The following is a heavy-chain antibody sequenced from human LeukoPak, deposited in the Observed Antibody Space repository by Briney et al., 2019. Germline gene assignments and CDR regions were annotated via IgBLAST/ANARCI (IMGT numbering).Heavy chain of an antibody. CDR1: GFTVSSNY. Sequence: PGGSLRLSCAASGFTVSSNYMSWVRQAPGKGLEWVSSISTRSTYIYYADSVKGRFTISRDNAQNSLYLQMNSLRAEDTAVYYCARERYSNRDDAFDVWGQGTLVTVSS. D-gene: IGHD4-11*01. CDR2: ISTRSTYI. CDR3: ARERYSNRDDAFDV. V-gene: IGHV3-21*01. J-gene: IGHJ3*01.